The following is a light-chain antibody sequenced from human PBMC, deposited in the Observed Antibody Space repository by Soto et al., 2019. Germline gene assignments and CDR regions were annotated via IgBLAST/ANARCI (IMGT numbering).Light chain of an antibody. V-gene: IGKV1D-12*01. CDR3: HQPSSFPNT. CDR1: QNINNW. Sequence: GYRVTITCRASQNINNWIAWYQQKPGKAPKFLIYAASNLQSGVPSRFSGSESGTNFTLTISNLQPEDFATYYCHQPSSFPNTFGQGTRLEIK. J-gene: IGKJ5*01. CDR2: AAS.